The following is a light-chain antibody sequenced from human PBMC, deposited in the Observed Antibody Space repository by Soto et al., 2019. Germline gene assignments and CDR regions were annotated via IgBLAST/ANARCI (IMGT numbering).Light chain of an antibody. CDR3: QQYNNWPPSIT. V-gene: IGKV3-15*01. Sequence: EIVLTQSPAPPSVSPGERVTLSCRASESVDINLAWYQQKPGQAPRLLIYGASTRATDMPGTFSGSGSGTEFTLTISSLQSEDFAVYYCQQYNNWPPSITFGQGTRLEIK. J-gene: IGKJ5*01. CDR2: GAS. CDR1: ESVDIN.